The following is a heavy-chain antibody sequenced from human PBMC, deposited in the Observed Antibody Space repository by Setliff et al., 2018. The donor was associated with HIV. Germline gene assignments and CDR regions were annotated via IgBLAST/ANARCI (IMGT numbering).Heavy chain of an antibody. Sequence: SVKVSCKASGYTFNNYGISWVRQAPGQGLEWMGWINTHSGYTNDAQDVQGRVTVTMDTSTSTAYMELRSLKSDDTAVYYCARGKTWLRFLDYWGQGTLVTVSS. CDR3: ARGKTWLRFLDY. V-gene: IGHV1-18*01. CDR2: INTHSGYT. D-gene: IGHD5-12*01. J-gene: IGHJ4*02. CDR1: GYTFNNYG.